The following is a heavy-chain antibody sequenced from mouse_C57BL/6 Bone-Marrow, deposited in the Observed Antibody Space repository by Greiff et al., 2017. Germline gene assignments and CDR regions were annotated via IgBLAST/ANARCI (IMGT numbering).Heavy chain of an antibody. J-gene: IGHJ1*03. CDR2: IYPTSGNT. V-gene: IGHV1-81*01. D-gene: IGHD1-1*02. Sequence: VKLMESGAELARPGASVKLSCKASGYTFTSYGISWVKQRTGQGLEWIGEIYPTSGNTYYNEQFKGKATLTADKSSSTAYMELRSLTSEDSAVYFCARGGWYFDVWGTGTTVTVSS. CDR3: ARGGWYFDV. CDR1: GYTFTSYG.